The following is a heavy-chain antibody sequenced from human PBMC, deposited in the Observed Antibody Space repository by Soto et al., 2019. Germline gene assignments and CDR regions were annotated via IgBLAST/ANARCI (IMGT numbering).Heavy chain of an antibody. CDR3: VKDPEVTTAAPYYCDY. D-gene: IGHD4-17*01. J-gene: IGHJ4*02. V-gene: IGHV3-23*01. CDR2: VTGNGGGT. CDR1: GFTFSSYA. Sequence: EVQLLESGGGLVQPGGSLRLSCAASGFTFSSYAMSWVRQAPGKGLEWVSTVTGNGGGTFYADSVKGRFTISRDNSKNTVYLQMSSLRADDTAVYYCVKDPEVTTAAPYYCDYWGQGTLVTVSS.